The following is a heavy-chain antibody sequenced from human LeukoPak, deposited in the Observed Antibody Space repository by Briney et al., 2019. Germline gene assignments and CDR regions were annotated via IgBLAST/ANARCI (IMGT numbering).Heavy chain of an antibody. CDR1: GGSISSSSYY. J-gene: IGHJ6*03. D-gene: IGHD6-13*01. V-gene: IGHV4-61*05. CDR2: IYYSGST. Sequence: SETLSLTWTVSGGSISSSSYYWGWIRQPPGKGLEWIGYIYYSGSTNYNPSLKSRVTISVDTSKNQFSLKLSSVTAADTAVYYCARTTEAHSWRTRYYDYYMDVWGKGTTVTVSS. CDR3: ARTTEAHSWRTRYYDYYMDV.